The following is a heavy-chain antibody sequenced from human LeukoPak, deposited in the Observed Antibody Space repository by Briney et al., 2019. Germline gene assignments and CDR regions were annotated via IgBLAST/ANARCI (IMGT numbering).Heavy chain of an antibody. Sequence: PGGSLRLSCAASGFSFNTYWMYWVRQVPEKGLVWVSRIKTDGSSTSYADSVKGRFTISRDNAKNTLYLQMNSLRAEDTAVYYCARDQYSYGPDYYGMDVWGQGTTVTVSS. D-gene: IGHD5-18*01. CDR3: ARDQYSYGPDYYGMDV. J-gene: IGHJ6*02. CDR1: GFSFNTYW. V-gene: IGHV3-74*01. CDR2: IKTDGSST.